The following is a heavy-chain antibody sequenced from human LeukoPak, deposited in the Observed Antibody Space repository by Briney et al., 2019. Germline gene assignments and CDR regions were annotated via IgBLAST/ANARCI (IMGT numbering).Heavy chain of an antibody. CDR3: ARVYYSSSYDYWYFDL. J-gene: IGHJ2*01. Sequence: SETLSLTCTVSGGSISSSSYYWSWIRHPPGKGLEWIGYIVYSGSTNYNPSLKSRVTISVGTSKNQFSLKLTSVTAADTAVYYCARVYYSSSYDYWYFDLWGRGTLVTVSS. CDR2: IVYSGST. D-gene: IGHD6-13*01. CDR1: GGSISSSSYY. V-gene: IGHV4-61*01.